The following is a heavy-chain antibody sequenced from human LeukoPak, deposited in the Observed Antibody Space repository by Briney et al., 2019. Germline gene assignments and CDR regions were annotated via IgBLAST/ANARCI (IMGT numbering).Heavy chain of an antibody. CDR1: GFTFSSYS. J-gene: IGHJ6*02. Sequence: GGSLRLSCAASGFTFSSYSMNWVRQAPGKGLEWVSSISSSSSYIYYADSVKGRFTISRDNAKNSLYLQMNSLRAEDTAVYYCARDNRIVATIGFYYYGMGVWGQGTTVTVSS. CDR3: ARDNRIVATIGFYYYGMGV. CDR2: ISSSSSYI. V-gene: IGHV3-21*01. D-gene: IGHD5-12*01.